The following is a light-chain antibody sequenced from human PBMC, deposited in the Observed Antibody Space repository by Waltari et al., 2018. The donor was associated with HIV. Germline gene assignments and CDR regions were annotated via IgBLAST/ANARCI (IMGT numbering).Light chain of an antibody. J-gene: IGLJ2*01. CDR3: AAWDDSLNGVV. V-gene: IGLV1-44*01. CDR2: SNN. Sequence: QSVLTQPPSASGTPGQRVTFSCSGRSSNIGSNTGNWYQQLPGTAPKLLIYSNNQRPSGVADRFSGSKSGTSASLAISGLQSEDEADYYCAAWDDSLNGVVFGGGTKLTVL. CDR1: SSNIGSNT.